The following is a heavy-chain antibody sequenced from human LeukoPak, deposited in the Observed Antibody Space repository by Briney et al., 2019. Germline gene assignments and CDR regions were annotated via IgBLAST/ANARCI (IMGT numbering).Heavy chain of an antibody. V-gene: IGHV3-74*01. CDR3: ARDGYCSGGSCYSCAFDI. D-gene: IGHD2-15*01. CDR2: INSGGSST. J-gene: IGHJ3*02. Sequence: GGSLRLSCAASGFTFSSYWMHWVRQAPGKGLVWVSRINSGGSSTNYADSVKGRFTISRDNSKNTLYLQMNSLRAGDTAVYYCARDGYCSGGSCYSCAFDIWGQGTMVTVSS. CDR1: GFTFSSYW.